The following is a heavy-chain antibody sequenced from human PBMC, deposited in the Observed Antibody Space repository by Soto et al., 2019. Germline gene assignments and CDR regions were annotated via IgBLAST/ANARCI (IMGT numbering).Heavy chain of an antibody. CDR1: GYTVSNYG. V-gene: IGHV1-18*04. CDR3: ARRSGTTILDF. D-gene: IGHD1-1*01. J-gene: IGHJ4*02. CDR2: ICVYSGDT. Sequence: QVQLVQSGAEVKKPGASVKVACKASGYTVSNYGITWVRQAPGKGLEWMGWICVYSGDTHYAQNFRGRVTMTADTSTTTAYMDLSNMTFDDTAVYFCARRSGTTILDFWGPGTLVTVSS.